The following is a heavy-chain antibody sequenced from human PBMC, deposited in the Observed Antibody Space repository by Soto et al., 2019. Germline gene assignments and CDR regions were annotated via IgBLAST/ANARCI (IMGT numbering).Heavy chain of an antibody. CDR1: GFTFSSYG. V-gene: IGHV3-33*01. J-gene: IGHJ5*02. CDR3: ARDRIAVAGTESDPGLDP. D-gene: IGHD6-19*01. Sequence: QVQLVESGGGVVQPGRSLRLSCAASGFTFSSYGMHWVRQAPGKGLEWVAVIWYDGSNKYYADSVKGRFTISRDNSKNTLYLQMTSLRAEDTAVYYCARDRIAVAGTESDPGLDPWGQGTLVTVSS. CDR2: IWYDGSNK.